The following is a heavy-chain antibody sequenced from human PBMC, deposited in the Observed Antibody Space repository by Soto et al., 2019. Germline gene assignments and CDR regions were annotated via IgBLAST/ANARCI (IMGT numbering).Heavy chain of an antibody. CDR3: ARACGSNYKNYFDY. J-gene: IGHJ4*02. CDR2: IIPIFGTA. D-gene: IGHD4-4*01. V-gene: IGHV1-69*13. CDR1: GGTSSSYA. Sequence: SVKVSCKASGGTSSSYAISWVRQAPGQGLEWMGGIIPIFGTANYAQKFQGRVTITADESTSTAYMELSSLRSEDTAVYYCARACGSNYKNYFDYWGQGTLVTVSS.